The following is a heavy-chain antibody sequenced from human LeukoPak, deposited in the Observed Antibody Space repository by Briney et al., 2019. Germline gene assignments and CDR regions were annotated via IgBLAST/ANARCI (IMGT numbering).Heavy chain of an antibody. CDR1: GFTFSSYW. J-gene: IGHJ4*02. D-gene: IGHD5-18*01. CDR2: IIQDGSEK. V-gene: IGHV3-7*01. Sequence: GGSLRLSCVASGFTFSSYWMSWVRQAPGKGLEWVANIIQDGSEKNYVDSVKGRFTISRDNAKNSVYLQMNSLRAEDTAVYYCARDPGGYSYGSAFDYWGQGTLVTVSS. CDR3: ARDPGGYSYGSAFDY.